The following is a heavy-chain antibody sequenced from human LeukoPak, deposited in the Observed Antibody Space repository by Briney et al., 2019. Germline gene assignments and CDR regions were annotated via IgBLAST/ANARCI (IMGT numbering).Heavy chain of an antibody. D-gene: IGHD2-2*01. CDR1: GGTFSNYA. CDR3: ARVNCSSTSCYLGYYYMDV. CDR2: IIPIFGTA. J-gene: IGHJ6*03. V-gene: IGHV1-69*13. Sequence: ASVKVSCKASGGTFSNYASSWVRQAPGQGLEWMGGIIPIFGTANYAQKFQGRVTITADESTSTAYMELSSLRSEDTAVYYCARVNCSSTSCYLGYYYMDVWGKGTTVTVSS.